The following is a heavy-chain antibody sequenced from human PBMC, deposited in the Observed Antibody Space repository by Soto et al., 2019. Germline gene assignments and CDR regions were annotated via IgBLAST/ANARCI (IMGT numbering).Heavy chain of an antibody. D-gene: IGHD3-22*01. Sequence: QVQLQESGPGLVKPSQTLSLTCTVSGGSISSGDYYWSWIRQPPGKGLEWIGYIYYSGSTYYNPSPKSRVTISVDTSKNQFSLKLSSVTAADTAVYYCARSITMIVVVIRDAFDIWGQGTMVTVSS. CDR2: IYYSGST. V-gene: IGHV4-30-4*01. J-gene: IGHJ3*02. CDR3: ARSITMIVVVIRDAFDI. CDR1: GGSISSGDYY.